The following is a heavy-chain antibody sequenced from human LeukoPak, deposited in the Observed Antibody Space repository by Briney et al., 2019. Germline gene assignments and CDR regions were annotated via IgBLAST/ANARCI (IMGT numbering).Heavy chain of an antibody. D-gene: IGHD2-21*02. CDR1: GFTFSSYA. J-gene: IGHJ4*02. V-gene: IGHV3-23*01. CDR3: AKRDRPCSGDCSAPYYFDY. CDR2: ISSSGRNT. Sequence: PGGSLRLSCAASGFTFSSYAMSWVRQAPGKGLEWVSSISSSGRNTYYSDTVKGWFTISRDNAKNTLYLQMSSLRAEDTAVYYCAKRDRPCSGDCSAPYYFDYWGQGTLVTVSS.